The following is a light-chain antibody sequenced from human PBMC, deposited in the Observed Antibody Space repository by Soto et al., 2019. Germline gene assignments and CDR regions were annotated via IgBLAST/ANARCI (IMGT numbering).Light chain of an antibody. V-gene: IGKV3-20*01. CDR1: QSVSSSY. CDR3: QQYGSSPSWT. J-gene: IGKJ1*01. Sequence: EIVLTQSPGTLSLSPGERATLSCRASQSVSSSYLAWYQQKPGQAPKLLIYGASSRATDIPDRFSGSGSGTDFTLTIGRLEPEDFAVYYCQQYGSSPSWTFGQGTKVEIK. CDR2: GAS.